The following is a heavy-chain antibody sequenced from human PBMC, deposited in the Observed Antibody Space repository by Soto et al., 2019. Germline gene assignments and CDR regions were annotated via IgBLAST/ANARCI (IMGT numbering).Heavy chain of an antibody. D-gene: IGHD3-9*01. Sequence: PSETLSLTCPVSGCCVSSGSYYWSWLRQPPGKGLEWIGYINYSGSTNYNPSLKSRVTISVDTSKNQFSLKLSSVTAADTAVYYCAGTILTGYYTFDYWGQGTLVTVSS. CDR1: GCCVSSGSYY. V-gene: IGHV4-61*01. J-gene: IGHJ4*02. CDR2: INYSGST. CDR3: AGTILTGYYTFDY.